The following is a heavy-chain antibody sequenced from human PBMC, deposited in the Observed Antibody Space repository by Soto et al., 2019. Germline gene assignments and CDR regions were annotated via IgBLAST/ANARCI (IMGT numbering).Heavy chain of an antibody. CDR1: GYSFTSHH. V-gene: IGHV5-51*01. CDR3: ARRNKAMDYFDA. CDR2: IYPCDSQT. J-gene: IGHJ4*02. Sequence: EVQLVQSGAEVKKSGESLKISCKASGYSFTSHHIGWVRQVPGKGLEWMGVIYPCDSQTTYSPAFRGQVTFSADRSIDTAFLQWGSLKASDTAIYYCARRNKAMDYFDAWGQGSLVTVSS.